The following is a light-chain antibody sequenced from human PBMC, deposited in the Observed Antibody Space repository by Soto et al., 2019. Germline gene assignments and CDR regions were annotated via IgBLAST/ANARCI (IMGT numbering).Light chain of an antibody. CDR1: SSDVGGYNY. CDR2: DVS. CDR3: SSYTSSSTPV. V-gene: IGLV2-14*01. Sequence: QSALTQPASVSGSPGQSITISCTGTSSDVGGYNYVSWYQQHPGKAPKLMIYDVSNRPSGVSNRLSGSKSGNTASLTISGVQAEDEADYYCSSYTSSSTPVFGGGTKLTVL. J-gene: IGLJ2*01.